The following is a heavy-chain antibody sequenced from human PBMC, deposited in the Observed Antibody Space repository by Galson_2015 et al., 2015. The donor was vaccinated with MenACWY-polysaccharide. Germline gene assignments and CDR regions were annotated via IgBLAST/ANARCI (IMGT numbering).Heavy chain of an antibody. CDR2: LYWDGDN. CDR3: AHVMITFGGVIGDDAFDV. D-gene: IGHD3-16*01. Sequence: PALVRPTQTLTLPCTFSGFSLLTKGVGVNWIRQPPGKALEWLAVLYWDGDNRYSPSLRSRLTVTKDTSKNQVVLTMTNMDPVDTATYYCAHVMITFGGVIGDDAFDVWGQGTMVTVSS. V-gene: IGHV2-5*02. CDR1: GFSLLTKGVG. J-gene: IGHJ3*01.